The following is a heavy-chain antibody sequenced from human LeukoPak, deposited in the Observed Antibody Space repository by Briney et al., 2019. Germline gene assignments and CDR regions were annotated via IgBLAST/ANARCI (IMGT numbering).Heavy chain of an antibody. D-gene: IGHD3-10*01. J-gene: IGHJ4*02. V-gene: IGHV3-23*01. Sequence: PGGSLRLSCAASGFTLSTYAMSWVRQTPGKGLEWVAATSSSDAGTYHADSVRGRSTISRDNSKNTLYLQMNSLRAEDTAVYYCAKDAMVRGVDYFDYWGQGTLVTVSS. CDR3: AKDAMVRGVDYFDY. CDR1: GFTLSTYA. CDR2: TSSSDAGT.